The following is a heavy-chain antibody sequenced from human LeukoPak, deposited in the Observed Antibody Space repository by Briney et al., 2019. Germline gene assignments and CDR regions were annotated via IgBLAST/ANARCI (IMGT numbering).Heavy chain of an antibody. Sequence: EASVKVSCKASGGTFSSYAISWVRQAPGQGLEWMGRIIPILGIANYAQKFQGRVTITADKSTSTAYMELSSLRSEDTAVYYCARRPEGLDYYDTQGAFDIWGQGTMVTVSS. V-gene: IGHV1-69*04. D-gene: IGHD3-22*01. CDR2: IIPILGIA. CDR3: ARRPEGLDYYDTQGAFDI. J-gene: IGHJ3*02. CDR1: GGTFSSYA.